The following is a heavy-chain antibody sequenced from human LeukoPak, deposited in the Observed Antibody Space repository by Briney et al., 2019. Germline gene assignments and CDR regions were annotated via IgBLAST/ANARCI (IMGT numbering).Heavy chain of an antibody. D-gene: IGHD3-3*01. CDR1: GGSISSGGYY. CDR2: IYHSGST. Sequence: SETLSLTCTVSGGSISSGGYYWSWIRQPPGKGLEWIGYIYHSGSTSYNPSLKSRVTISVDRSKNQFSLKLNSVTAADTAVYYCARGLSRFWSGSSTWPWGQGTLVTVSS. CDR3: ARGLSRFWSGSSTWP. J-gene: IGHJ5*02. V-gene: IGHV4-30-2*01.